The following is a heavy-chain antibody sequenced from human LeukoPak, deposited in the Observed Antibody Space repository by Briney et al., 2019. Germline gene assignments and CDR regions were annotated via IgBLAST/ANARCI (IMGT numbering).Heavy chain of an antibody. CDR2: ISSSGSTI. Sequence: GGSLRLSCAASGFTFSSYEMNWVRQAPGKGLEWVSYISSSGSTIYYADSVKGRFTISRDNAKNSLYLQMNSLRAEDTAVYYCARDRVGRPRDAFDIWGQGTMVTVPS. V-gene: IGHV3-48*03. CDR1: GFTFSSYE. J-gene: IGHJ3*02. CDR3: ARDRVGRPRDAFDI. D-gene: IGHD3-10*01.